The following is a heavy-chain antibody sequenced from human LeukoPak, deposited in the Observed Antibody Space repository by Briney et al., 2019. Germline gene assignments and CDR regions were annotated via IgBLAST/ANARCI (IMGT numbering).Heavy chain of an antibody. D-gene: IGHD6-19*01. CDR3: AKDGLTVTGTRWFDP. Sequence: GGSLRLSCAASGFTFNTYAMSWVRQAPGKGLDWVSAISSSGGSTYYADSVKGRFTISRDNSKNTLYLQMNSLRAEDTAIYYCAKDGLTVTGTRWFDPWGQGTLVTVSS. J-gene: IGHJ5*02. CDR1: GFTFNTYA. V-gene: IGHV3-23*01. CDR2: ISSSGGST.